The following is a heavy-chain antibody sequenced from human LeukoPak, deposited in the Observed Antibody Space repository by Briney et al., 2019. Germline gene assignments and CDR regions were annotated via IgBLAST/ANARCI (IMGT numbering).Heavy chain of an antibody. V-gene: IGHV3-23*01. J-gene: IGHJ4*02. Sequence: GGSLRLSCAASGFTFSSYVMSWVRQAPGKGLEWVSTISGSGTTTYYADSVRGRFTISRDNSKNTLYLQMNSLRAEDTAVYYCAKDPLGTNTGYSSNWYSFSGRPYWGQGTLVTVSS. CDR2: ISGSGTTT. CDR1: GFTFSSYV. D-gene: IGHD6-13*01. CDR3: AKDPLGTNTGYSSNWYSFSGRPY.